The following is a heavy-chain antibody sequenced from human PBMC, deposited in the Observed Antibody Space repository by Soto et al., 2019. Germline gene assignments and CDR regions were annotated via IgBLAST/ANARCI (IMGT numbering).Heavy chain of an antibody. CDR1: GGSVSSGSYY. D-gene: IGHD3-22*01. CDR2: IYYSGST. J-gene: IGHJ4*02. CDR3: ARVSGYDSSGYYYFHIDY. V-gene: IGHV4-61*01. Sequence: SESLSITCTVSGGSVSSGSYYWSWIRQPPRKGLEWIGYIYYSGSTNYNPSLKSRVTISVDTSKNQFPLKLSSVTAADTAVYYCARVSGYDSSGYYYFHIDYWGQRTLVTVSS.